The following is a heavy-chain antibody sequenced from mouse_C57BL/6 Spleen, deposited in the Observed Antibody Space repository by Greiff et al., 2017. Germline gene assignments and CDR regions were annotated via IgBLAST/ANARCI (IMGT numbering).Heavy chain of an antibody. D-gene: IGHD4-1*01. CDR1: GYSITSGYY. J-gene: IGHJ4*01. CDR2: ISYDGSN. Sequence: DVKLQESGPGLVKPSQSLSLTCSVTGYSITSGYYWNWIRQFPGNKLEWMGYISYDGSNNYNPSLKNRISITRDTSKNQFFLKLNSVTTEDTATYYCARDGTGTDAMDYWGQGTSVTVSS. V-gene: IGHV3-6*01. CDR3: ARDGTGTDAMDY.